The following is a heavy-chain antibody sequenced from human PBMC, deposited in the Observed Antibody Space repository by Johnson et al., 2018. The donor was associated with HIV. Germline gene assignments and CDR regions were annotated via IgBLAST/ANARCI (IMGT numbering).Heavy chain of an antibody. D-gene: IGHD1-26*01. CDR3: ARAYSGSYINDAFDI. Sequence: EVLLVESGGGVVQPGRSLRLSCAASGFTFSSYAMHWVRQAPGKGLEWVSGISWNSGSIGYADSVKGRFTISRDNAKNSLYLQMNSLRAEDTAVYYCARAYSGSYINDAFDIWGQGTMVTVSS. V-gene: IGHV3-9*01. CDR2: ISWNSGSI. CDR1: GFTFSSYA. J-gene: IGHJ3*02.